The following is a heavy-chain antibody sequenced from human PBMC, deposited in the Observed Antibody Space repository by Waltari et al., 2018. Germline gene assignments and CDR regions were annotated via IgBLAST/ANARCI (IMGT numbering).Heavy chain of an antibody. V-gene: IGHV4-61*02. CDR3: ARSPIWYFDL. CDR1: GASISTGSYF. J-gene: IGHJ2*01. Sequence: QVQLQESGPQLLKPSQTLSLTCTVSGASISTGSYFWSWIRQPAGKGLEWLGRIYTTGSTNYNPSLKSRLTLSVDTSKTHFSLRLSSVTAADTAVYYCARSPIWYFDLWGRGTLVTVSS. CDR2: IYTTGST.